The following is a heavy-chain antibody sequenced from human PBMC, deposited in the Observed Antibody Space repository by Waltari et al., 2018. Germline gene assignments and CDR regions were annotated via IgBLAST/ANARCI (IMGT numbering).Heavy chain of an antibody. Sequence: QVQLQESGPGLVKPSETLSLICSVSGDSISSYYWSWVRQPAGKGLEWIGRIHRSGSTNYNPSRKSRVTMSVDTSKNRFSLKVSSVTAADTAVYYCAGETFVLQSGYYMDVWGKGTTVTISS. J-gene: IGHJ6*03. D-gene: IGHD3-10*01. CDR2: IHRSGST. CDR1: GDSISSYY. V-gene: IGHV4-4*07. CDR3: AGETFVLQSGYYMDV.